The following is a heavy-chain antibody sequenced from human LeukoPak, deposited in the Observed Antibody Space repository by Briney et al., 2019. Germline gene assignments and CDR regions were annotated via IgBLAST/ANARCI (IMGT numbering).Heavy chain of an antibody. D-gene: IGHD1-26*01. Sequence: GGSLRLSCAASRFTFSSYSMNWVRQAPGKGLEWVSSISSSSSYIYYADSVKGRFTISRDNAKNSLYLQMNSLRAEDTAVYYCARDTKKSGELRYGYWGQGTLVTVSS. CDR2: ISSSSSYI. J-gene: IGHJ4*02. V-gene: IGHV3-21*01. CDR1: RFTFSSYS. CDR3: ARDTKKSGELRYGY.